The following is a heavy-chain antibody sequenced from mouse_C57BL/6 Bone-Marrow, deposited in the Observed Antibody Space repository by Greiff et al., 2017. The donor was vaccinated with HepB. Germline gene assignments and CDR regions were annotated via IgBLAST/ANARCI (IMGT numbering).Heavy chain of an antibody. V-gene: IGHV1-82*01. J-gene: IGHJ3*01. CDR2: IYPGDGDT. CDR3: AGWFAY. CDR1: GYAFSSSW. Sequence: QVQLQQSGPELVKPGASVKISCKASGYAFSSSWMNWVKQRPGKGLEWIGRIYPGDGDTNYNGKFKGKATLTEDKSSSTAYMQISSLTAEDSAVYFCAGWFAYWGQGTLVTVSA.